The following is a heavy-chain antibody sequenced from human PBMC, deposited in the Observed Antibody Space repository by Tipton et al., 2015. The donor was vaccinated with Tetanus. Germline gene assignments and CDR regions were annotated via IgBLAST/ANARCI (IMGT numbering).Heavy chain of an antibody. CDR3: ARTGARGYSSGWFPYFDY. Sequence: TLSLTCTVSGGSISSYYWSWIRQPPGKGLEWIGYIYYSGSTNYNPSLKSRVTISVDTSKNQFSLKLSSVTAADTAVYYCARTGARGYSSGWFPYFDYWGQGTLVTVSS. D-gene: IGHD6-19*01. V-gene: IGHV4-59*01. CDR2: IYYSGST. CDR1: GGSISSYY. J-gene: IGHJ4*02.